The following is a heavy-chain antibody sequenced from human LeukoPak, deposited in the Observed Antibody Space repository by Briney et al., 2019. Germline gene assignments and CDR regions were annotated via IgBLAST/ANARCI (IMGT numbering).Heavy chain of an antibody. CDR2: ISPSGTDI. CDR3: TREQDREASATVVGDY. D-gene: IGHD4-23*01. V-gene: IGHV3-11*04. CDR1: GFTFSDTY. J-gene: IGHJ4*02. Sequence: PGGSLRLSCAVSGFTFSDTYMTWIRQAPGKGLESLSYISPSGTDISYADSVKGRFTISRDNAKNSLFLQMNSLRAEDTAVYYCTREQDREASATVVGDYWGQGTLVTVSS.